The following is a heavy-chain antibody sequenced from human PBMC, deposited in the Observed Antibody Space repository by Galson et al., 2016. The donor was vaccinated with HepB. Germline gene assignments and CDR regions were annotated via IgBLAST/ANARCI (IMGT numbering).Heavy chain of an antibody. D-gene: IGHD6-19*01. J-gene: IGHJ3*02. CDR1: GFIFSTYS. CDR3: ARMRYSSGWLDGFVI. V-gene: IGHV3-21*01. Sequence: SLRLSCAASGFIFSTYSMNWVRQAPGKGLEWVSSISSGSAYRYYADSVKGRFTISRDNAKKSLYLQMNSLRAEDTAVYYCARMRYSSGWLDGFVIWGQGTMVTVSS. CDR2: ISSGSAYR.